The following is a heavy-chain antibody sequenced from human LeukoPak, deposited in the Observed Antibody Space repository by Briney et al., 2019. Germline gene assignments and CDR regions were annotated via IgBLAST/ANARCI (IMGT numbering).Heavy chain of an antibody. CDR1: GFTFSSYS. Sequence: GGSLRLSCAASGFTFSSYSMNWVRQAPGKGLEWVSSISSSSSYIYYADSVKGRFTISRDNAKNSLYLQMNSLRAEDTAVYYCARGDASGSYWGSDAFDIWGQGTMVTVSS. V-gene: IGHV3-21*01. CDR3: ARGDASGSYWGSDAFDI. J-gene: IGHJ3*02. D-gene: IGHD1-26*01. CDR2: ISSSSSYI.